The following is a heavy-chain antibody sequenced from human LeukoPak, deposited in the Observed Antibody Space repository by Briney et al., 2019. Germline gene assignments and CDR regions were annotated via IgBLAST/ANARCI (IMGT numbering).Heavy chain of an antibody. CDR2: IYYSGNP. Sequence: PSETLSLTCTVSDDSITSYYWSWIRQPPGKGLEWIGYIYYSGNPTYNPSLKSRVTISVETSRNHFSLRVSSVTAADTAVYYCARWRTGVGFTYWAQGTLVTVSS. J-gene: IGHJ4*02. CDR3: ARWRTGVGFTY. V-gene: IGHV4-59*08. CDR1: DDSITSYY. D-gene: IGHD1-14*01.